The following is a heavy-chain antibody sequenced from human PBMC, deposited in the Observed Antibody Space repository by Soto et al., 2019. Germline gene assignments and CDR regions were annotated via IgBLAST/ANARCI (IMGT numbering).Heavy chain of an antibody. CDR2: IYYSGST. CDR1: GGSIRSGDNY. V-gene: IGHV4-30-4*01. J-gene: IGHJ5*02. CDR3: ARTGWIPA. D-gene: IGHD5-18*01. Sequence: PXETLSLTCSVSGGSIRSGDNYWSWIRQPPGKGLEYLGYIYYSGSTYYHPSLESRLTISVDTSKNQFSLNLSSVTAADTAVYYCARTGWIPAWGQGTLVTVSS.